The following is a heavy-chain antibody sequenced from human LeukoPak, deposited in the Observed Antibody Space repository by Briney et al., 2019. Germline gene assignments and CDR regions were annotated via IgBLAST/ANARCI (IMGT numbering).Heavy chain of an antibody. J-gene: IGHJ4*02. CDR3: ARDRLDHYYGSGSPNYYFDY. CDR1: GYTFTSYY. Sequence: ASVKVSCKASGYTFTSYYMHWVRQAPGQWLEWMGIINPSGGSTSYAQKFQGRVTMTRDTSKSTVYMELSSLRSEDTAVYYCARDRLDHYYGSGSPNYYFDYWGQGTLVTVSS. V-gene: IGHV1-46*01. D-gene: IGHD3-10*01. CDR2: INPSGGST.